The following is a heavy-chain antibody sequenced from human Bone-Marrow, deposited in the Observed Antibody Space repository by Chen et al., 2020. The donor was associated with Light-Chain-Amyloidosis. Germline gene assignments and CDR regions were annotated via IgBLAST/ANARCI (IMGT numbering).Heavy chain of an antibody. CDR1: GYNFTRYS. D-gene: IGHD4-17*01. CDR2: VKSYSNDT. J-gene: IGHJ4*02. V-gene: IGHV1-18*01. Sequence: QVQLVQSGAELKKPGASVKVSCKASGYNFTRYSFSWVRQAPGQGLEWMGWVKSYSNDTQVSQKFHARVILTSDISTSTVYMALRSLRSTDTAMYYCARDLRERPTVFDFWGQGTLVTVSS. CDR3: ARDLRERPTVFDF.